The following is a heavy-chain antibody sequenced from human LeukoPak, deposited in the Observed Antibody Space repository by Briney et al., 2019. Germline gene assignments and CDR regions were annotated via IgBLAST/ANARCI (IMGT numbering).Heavy chain of an antibody. CDR1: GYSISSGYY. CDR2: IYHSGST. CDR3: ARQNRNYYSSSWYDDY. D-gene: IGHD6-13*01. Sequence: PSEPLSLTCTVSGYSISSGYYWGWIRHPPGTGLEWIGRIYHSGSTNYNPPLKSRVTISVDTPKNQFSLKLSSVTAADTAVYYCARQNRNYYSSSWYDDYWGQGTLVTVSS. V-gene: IGHV4-38-2*02. J-gene: IGHJ4*02.